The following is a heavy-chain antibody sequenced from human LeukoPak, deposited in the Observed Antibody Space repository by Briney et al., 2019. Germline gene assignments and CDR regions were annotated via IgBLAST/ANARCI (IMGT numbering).Heavy chain of an antibody. D-gene: IGHD6-19*01. CDR1: GGTFSSYA. Sequence: ASVKVSCKASGGTFSSYAISWVRQAPGQGLEWMGGIIPIFGTANYAQKFQGRVTITADESTNTVFMELRSLKSEDTAVYYCARGPEIEVAGTTFGEYKWFHPWGQGTLLTVSS. CDR2: IIPIFGTA. J-gene: IGHJ5*02. V-gene: IGHV1-69*13. CDR3: ARGPEIEVAGTTFGEYKWFHP.